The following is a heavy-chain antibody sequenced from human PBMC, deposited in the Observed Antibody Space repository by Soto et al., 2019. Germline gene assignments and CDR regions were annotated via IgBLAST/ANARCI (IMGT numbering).Heavy chain of an antibody. D-gene: IGHD1-26*01. CDR2: ISYDGSNK. V-gene: IGHV3-30*03. CDR3: PIVGATEYYFDY. CDR1: GFTFSSYG. J-gene: IGHJ4*02. Sequence: QVQLVESGGGVVQPGRSLRLSCAASGFTFSSYGMHWVRQAPGKGLEWVAVISYDGSNKYYADSVKGRFTISRDNSKNTLYLQMNSLRAEDTAVYYCPIVGATEYYFDYWGQGTLVTASS.